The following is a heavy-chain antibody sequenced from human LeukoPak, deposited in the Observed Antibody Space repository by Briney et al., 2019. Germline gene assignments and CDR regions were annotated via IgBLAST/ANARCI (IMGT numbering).Heavy chain of an antibody. Sequence: GGSLRLSCAASGFTFSSYAMSWVRQAPGKGLEWVSAISGSGGSTYYADSVKGRFTISRDNSKNTLYLQMNSLRAEDTAVYYCAKAPGPTVTTQHYYFDYWGQGTLATVSS. D-gene: IGHD4-17*01. J-gene: IGHJ4*02. CDR1: GFTFSSYA. CDR3: AKAPGPTVTTQHYYFDY. V-gene: IGHV3-23*01. CDR2: ISGSGGST.